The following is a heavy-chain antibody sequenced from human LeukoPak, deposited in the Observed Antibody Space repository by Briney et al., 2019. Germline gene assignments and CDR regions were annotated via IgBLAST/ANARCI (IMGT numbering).Heavy chain of an antibody. CDR3: ARGGIVVVPAAIPTDSDFDY. Sequence: SETLSLTCAVYGGSFSGYYWSWIRQPPGKGLEWIGEINHSGSTNYNPSLKSRVTISVDTSKNQFSLKLSSVTAADTAVYYCARGGIVVVPAAIPTDSDFDYRGLGTLVTVSS. D-gene: IGHD2-2*02. V-gene: IGHV4-34*01. J-gene: IGHJ4*02. CDR1: GGSFSGYY. CDR2: INHSGST.